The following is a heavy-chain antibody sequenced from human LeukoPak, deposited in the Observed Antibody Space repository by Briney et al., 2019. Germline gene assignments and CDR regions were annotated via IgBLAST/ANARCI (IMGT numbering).Heavy chain of an antibody. V-gene: IGHV1-2*02. CDR2: INPNSGGT. CDR3: ARVGDYSNTPFDY. CDR1: GYTFTGYY. J-gene: IGHJ4*02. D-gene: IGHD4-11*01. Sequence: GASVKVSCKASGYTFTGYYMHWVRQAPGQGLEWMGWINPNSGGTNYAQKFQGRVTMTRDTSISTAYMELSRLRSDDTAVYYCARVGDYSNTPFDYWGQGTLVTVSS.